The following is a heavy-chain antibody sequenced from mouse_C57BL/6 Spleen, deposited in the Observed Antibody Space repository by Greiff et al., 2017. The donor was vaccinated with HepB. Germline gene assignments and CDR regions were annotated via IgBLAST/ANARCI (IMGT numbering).Heavy chain of an antibody. CDR3: ARDLGRGWFAY. CDR1: GFTFSSYA. Sequence: EVQLVESGGGLVKPGGSLKLSCAASGFTFSSYAMSWVRQTPEKRLEWVATISDGGSYTYYPDNVKGRFTLSRDNAKNNLYLQMSHLKSEDTAMYYCARDLGRGWFAYWGQGTLVTVSA. V-gene: IGHV5-4*01. CDR2: ISDGGSYT. D-gene: IGHD3-3*01. J-gene: IGHJ3*01.